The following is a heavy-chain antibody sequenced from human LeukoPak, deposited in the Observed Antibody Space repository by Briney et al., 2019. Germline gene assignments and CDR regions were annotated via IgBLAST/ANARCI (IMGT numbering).Heavy chain of an antibody. Sequence: GASVTVSCKASGYTFTGYYMHWVRQAPGQGLEWMGRINPNSGGTNYAQKFQGRVTMTRDTSISTAYMELSRLRSDDTAVYYCARGTSGSYSLDYWGQGTLVTVSS. CDR2: INPNSGGT. D-gene: IGHD1-26*01. CDR3: ARGTSGSYSLDY. V-gene: IGHV1-2*06. CDR1: GYTFTGYY. J-gene: IGHJ4*02.